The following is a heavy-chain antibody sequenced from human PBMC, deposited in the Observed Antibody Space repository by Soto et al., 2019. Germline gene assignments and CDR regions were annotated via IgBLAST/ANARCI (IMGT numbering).Heavy chain of an antibody. J-gene: IGHJ4*02. CDR2: IFSNDEK. D-gene: IGHD3-3*01. CDR3: ARILLDFWSGYYTAREEYYFDY. CDR1: GFSLSNARMG. V-gene: IGHV2-26*01. Sequence: SGPTLVNPTETLTLTCTVSGFSLSNARMGVSWIRQPPGKALEWLAHIFSNDEKSYSTSLKSRLTISKDTSKSQVVLTITNMDPVDTATYYCARILLDFWSGYYTAREEYYFDYWGQGTLVTVSS.